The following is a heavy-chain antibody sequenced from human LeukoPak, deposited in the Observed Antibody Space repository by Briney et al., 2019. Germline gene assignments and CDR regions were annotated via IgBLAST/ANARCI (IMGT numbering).Heavy chain of an antibody. D-gene: IGHD3-22*01. Sequence: GSLRLSCSASGFTFSNYAMHWVRQAPGKGLEYVSAISSNGGSTYYAESVKGRVTISRDKSKNTLYLQMSSLRAEDTAVYYCARDDGSGYYLFDYWGQGTLVTVSS. V-gene: IGHV3-64D*09. J-gene: IGHJ4*02. CDR1: GFTFSNYA. CDR3: ARDDGSGYYLFDY. CDR2: ISSNGGST.